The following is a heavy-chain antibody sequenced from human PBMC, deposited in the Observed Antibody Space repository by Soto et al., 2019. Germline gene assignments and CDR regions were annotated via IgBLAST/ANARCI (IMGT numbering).Heavy chain of an antibody. J-gene: IGHJ4*02. CDR1: GASFSGNY. CDR2: IDPSGST. CDR3: ARRGAAAAGHEFDY. Sequence: PSETLSLTCGIYGASFSGNYWSWIRQPPGEGLEWIGEIDPSGSTNYSPSLESRTTISADTSKNQFYLKLNSVIAADTAVYYCARRGAAAAGHEFDYWGQGTLVTVSS. V-gene: IGHV4-34*10. D-gene: IGHD6-13*01.